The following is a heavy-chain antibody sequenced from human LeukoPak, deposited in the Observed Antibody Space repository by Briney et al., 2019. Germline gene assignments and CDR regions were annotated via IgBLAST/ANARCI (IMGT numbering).Heavy chain of an antibody. V-gene: IGHV3-30*18. J-gene: IGHJ4*02. D-gene: IGHD6-19*01. CDR2: ISYDGSNK. CDR1: GFTFSSYG. Sequence: GGSLRLSCAASGFTFSSYGMHWVRQAPGKGLEWVAVISYDGSNKYYADSVKGRFTISRDNSKNTLYLQMNSLRAEDTAVYYCAKDLPGGSSGPDYWGQGTLVTVSS. CDR3: AKDLPGGSSGPDY.